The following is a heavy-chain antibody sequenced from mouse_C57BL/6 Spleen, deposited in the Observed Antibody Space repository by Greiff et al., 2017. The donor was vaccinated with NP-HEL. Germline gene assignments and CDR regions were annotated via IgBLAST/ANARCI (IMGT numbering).Heavy chain of an antibody. J-gene: IGHJ1*03. Sequence: EVKLMESGGDLVKPGGSLNLSCAASGFTFSSYGMSWVRQTPDKRLEWVATISSGGSSTYYPDRVKGRFTISTATAKNTLFLQMSGLTSEYPAMCVMCNATKWRCVSHTDDPDKVKRRFTISRDKASNTLYLQMSSLKSEETAMYYGARPHYYGSSDWYFDVWGTGTTVTVSS. CDR3: CNATKWRCVSHTDDPDKVKRRFTISRDKASNTLYLQMSSLKSEETAMYYGARPHYYGSSDWYFDV. D-gene: IGHD1-3*01. V-gene: IGHV5-6*01. CDR2: ISSGGSST. CDR1: GFTFSSYG.